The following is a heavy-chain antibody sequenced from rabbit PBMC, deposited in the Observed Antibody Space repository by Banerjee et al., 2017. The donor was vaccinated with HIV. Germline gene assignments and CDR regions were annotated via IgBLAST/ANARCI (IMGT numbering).Heavy chain of an antibody. CDR1: GFSLSNKYV. J-gene: IGHJ4*01. Sequence: QSLQESGGGLFQPGGSLALTCKASGFSLSNKYVMCWVRQAPGKGLEWIACINTSTGNNVYAIWAKGRFTISKTSSTTVTLQMTSLTAADTATYFCARGVSNTGCYNFWGPGTLVTVS. CDR3: ARGVSNTGCYNF. CDR2: INTSTGNN. D-gene: IGHD1-1*01. V-gene: IGHV1S40*01.